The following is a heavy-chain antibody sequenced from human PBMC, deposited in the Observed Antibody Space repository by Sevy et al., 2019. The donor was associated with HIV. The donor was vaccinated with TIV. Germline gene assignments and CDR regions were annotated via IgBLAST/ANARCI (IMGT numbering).Heavy chain of an antibody. CDR3: ARLAYGDYTNFFDP. Sequence: SETLSLTCTVSGGSISSSSYNWVWIRQPPGRGLEWIGSIYYTGTTYYNPSLKSRLTISVDTSKNQFSLKLSSVTATDTAVYYCARLAYGDYTNFFDPWGQGTLVTVSS. J-gene: IGHJ5*02. CDR2: IYYTGTT. D-gene: IGHD4-17*01. CDR1: GGSISSSSYN. V-gene: IGHV4-39*01.